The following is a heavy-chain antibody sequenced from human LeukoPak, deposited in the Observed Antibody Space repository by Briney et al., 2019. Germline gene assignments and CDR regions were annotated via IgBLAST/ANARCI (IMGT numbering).Heavy chain of an antibody. CDR3: ARDRIAVAGFYYYYMDV. CDR2: MNPNSGNT. V-gene: IGHV1-8*01. D-gene: IGHD6-19*01. Sequence: GASVKVSCKASGYTFTNYDINWVRQATGQGLEWMGWMNPNSGNTGYAQKFQGRVTMTRNTSISTAYMELSSLRSEDTAVYYCARDRIAVAGFYYYYMDVWGKGTTVTVSS. CDR1: GYTFTNYD. J-gene: IGHJ6*03.